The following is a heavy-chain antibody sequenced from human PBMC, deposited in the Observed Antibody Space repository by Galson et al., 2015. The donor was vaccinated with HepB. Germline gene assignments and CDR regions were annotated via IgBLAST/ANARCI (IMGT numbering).Heavy chain of an antibody. J-gene: IGHJ3*02. V-gene: IGHV1-69*13. CDR1: GGTFSSYA. CDR3: ARIHSLRREPGAFDI. Sequence: SVKVSCKASGGTFSSYAISWVRQAPGQGLEWMGEIIPIFGTANYAQKFQSRVTITADESTSTAYMELSSLRSEDTAVYYCARIHSLRREPGAFDIWGQGTMVTVSS. CDR2: IIPIFGTA. D-gene: IGHD1-26*01.